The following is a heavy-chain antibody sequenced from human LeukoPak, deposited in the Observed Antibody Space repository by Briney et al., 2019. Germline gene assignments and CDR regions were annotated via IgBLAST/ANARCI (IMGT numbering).Heavy chain of an antibody. CDR2: IYHSRST. J-gene: IGHJ5*02. Sequence: SQTLSLTCTVSGGSISSGDYYWSWIRQPPGKDLEWIGYIYHSRSTNYNPSLKSRVTISVVMSKNQFSLELSSVTAADTAVYYCARGINYCSGDSCHPTLGSFDPWGQGTLVTVSS. CDR1: GGSISSGDYY. D-gene: IGHD2-15*01. CDR3: ARGINYCSGDSCHPTLGSFDP. V-gene: IGHV4-30-4*08.